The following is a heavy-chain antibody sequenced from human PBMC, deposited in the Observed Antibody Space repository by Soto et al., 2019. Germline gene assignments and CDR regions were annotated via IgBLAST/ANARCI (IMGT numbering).Heavy chain of an antibody. Sequence: EVQLLESGGGLVQPGGSLRLSCAVSGFTFSSHAMSWVRQAPGKGLECVSSITGSGDSTYYADSVKDRFTSSRDKSKSTLYLHMSSLRAEDTAVYYCAKDLQFSGWLIAQTFDYWGPGTQVTVSS. CDR1: GFTFSSHA. CDR3: AKDLQFSGWLIAQTFDY. J-gene: IGHJ4*02. D-gene: IGHD6-19*01. CDR2: ITGSGDST. V-gene: IGHV3-23*01.